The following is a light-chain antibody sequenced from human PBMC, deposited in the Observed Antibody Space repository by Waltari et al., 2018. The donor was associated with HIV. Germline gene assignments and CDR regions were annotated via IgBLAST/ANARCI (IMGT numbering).Light chain of an antibody. CDR3: QQVNMPFT. V-gene: IGKV1-9*01. CDR2: AAS. CDR1: QGISTY. Sequence: DIQLTQSPSFLSAYVGDRVTVTCRAGQGISTYLAWYQQKPGKATKLLIYAASTLQTGVPSRFSGSGSGTESTLTISSLQPEDVATYYCQQVNMPFTFGPGTKVDIK. J-gene: IGKJ3*01.